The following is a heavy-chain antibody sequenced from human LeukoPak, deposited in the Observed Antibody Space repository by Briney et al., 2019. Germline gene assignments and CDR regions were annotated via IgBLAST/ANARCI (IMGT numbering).Heavy chain of an antibody. V-gene: IGHV3-53*01. CDR3: AIRYSSSWAYWY. Sequence: GGSLRLSCAASGFTFSSYSMNWVRQAPGKGLEWVSVIYSGGSTYYADSVKGRFTISRDNSKNTLYLQMNSLRAEDTAVYYCAIRYSSSWAYWYWGQGTLVTVSS. CDR2: IYSGGST. J-gene: IGHJ4*02. CDR1: GFTFSSYS. D-gene: IGHD6-13*01.